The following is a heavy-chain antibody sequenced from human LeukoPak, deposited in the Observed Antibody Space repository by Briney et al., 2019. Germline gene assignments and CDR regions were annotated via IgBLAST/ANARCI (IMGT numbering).Heavy chain of an antibody. CDR1: GFTFSSYA. Sequence: GGSLRLSCAASGFTFSSYAMHWVRQAPGKGLEYVSAISSNGGSTYYANSVKGRFTISRDNSKNTLYLQMGSLRAEDMAVYYCARDGLDCSSTSCYGDYWGQGTLVTVPS. D-gene: IGHD2-2*01. J-gene: IGHJ4*02. CDR2: ISSNGGST. CDR3: ARDGLDCSSTSCYGDY. V-gene: IGHV3-64*01.